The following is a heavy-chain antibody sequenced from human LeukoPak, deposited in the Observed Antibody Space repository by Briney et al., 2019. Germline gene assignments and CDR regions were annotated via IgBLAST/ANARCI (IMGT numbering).Heavy chain of an antibody. V-gene: IGHV4-61*02. CDR1: GGSISSGSYY. CDR2: IYTSGNT. D-gene: IGHD2-2*01. J-gene: IGHJ5*02. CDR3: ARGSIVVVPGARYNWFDP. Sequence: SQTLSLTCTVSGGSISSGSYYWSWIRQPAGKGLEYIGRIYTSGNTNYNPSLKSRVTMSVDTSKNQFSLKLSSVTAADTAVYYCARGSIVVVPGARYNWFDPWGQGTLVTVSS.